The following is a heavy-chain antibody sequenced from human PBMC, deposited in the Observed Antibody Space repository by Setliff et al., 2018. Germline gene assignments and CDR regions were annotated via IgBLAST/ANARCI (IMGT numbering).Heavy chain of an antibody. J-gene: IGHJ6*03. Sequence: SETLSLTCTVSGGSISSSSYYWGWIRQPPGKGLEWIGSIYYSGSTYYNPSLKSRVTISVDTSKNQFSLKLSSVTAADTAVYYCARERLTQWLSYYYYRDVWGKGTTVTVSS. CDR3: ARERLTQWLSYYYYRDV. CDR1: GGSISSSSYY. CDR2: IYYSGST. D-gene: IGHD6-19*01. V-gene: IGHV4-39*07.